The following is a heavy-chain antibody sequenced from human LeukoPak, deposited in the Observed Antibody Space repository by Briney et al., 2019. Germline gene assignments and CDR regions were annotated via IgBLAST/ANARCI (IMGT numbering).Heavy chain of an antibody. V-gene: IGHV3-23*01. CDR2: ISASGGST. J-gene: IGHJ4*02. D-gene: IGHD3-22*01. CDR3: AREGYYDGVKGYFAY. Sequence: GGSLRLSCAASGFTFSSYAMSWVRQAPGKGLEWVSTISASGGSTYYADSVKGRLTISRDDSKNTLYLQLNSLRAEDTAVYSCAREGYYDGVKGYFAYWGQGTLVTVSS. CDR1: GFTFSSYA.